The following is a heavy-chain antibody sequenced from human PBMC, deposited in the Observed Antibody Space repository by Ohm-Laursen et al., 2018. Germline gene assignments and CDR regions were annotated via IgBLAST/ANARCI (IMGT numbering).Heavy chain of an antibody. J-gene: IGHJ5*01. CDR2: ISHSGGT. Sequence: SETLSLTCTVSGGSISSSSFYWGWIRQPPGKGLEWIGSISHSGGTYYNPSLKSRVTISVDTSKNQFSLKLSSVTASDTAVYYCARGRSSDSWGQGALVTVSS. D-gene: IGHD1-26*01. CDR3: ARGRSSDS. V-gene: IGHV4-39*07. CDR1: GGSISSSSFY.